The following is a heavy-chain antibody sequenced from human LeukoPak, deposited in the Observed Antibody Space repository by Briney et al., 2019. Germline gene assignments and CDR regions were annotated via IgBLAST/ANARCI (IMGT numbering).Heavy chain of an antibody. CDR3: ARDLYGGTGRDY. CDR1: GFSFSSHG. D-gene: IGHD4-23*01. Sequence: GGSLRLSCAASGFSFSSHGMHWVRQAPGKGLEWVSSISSSSSYIYYADSVKGRFTISRDNAKNSLYLQMNSLRAEDTAVYYCARDLYGGTGRDYWGQGTLVTVSS. CDR2: ISSSSSYI. J-gene: IGHJ4*02. V-gene: IGHV3-21*01.